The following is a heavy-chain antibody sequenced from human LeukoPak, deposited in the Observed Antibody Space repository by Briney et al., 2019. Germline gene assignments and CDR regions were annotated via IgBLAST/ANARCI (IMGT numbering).Heavy chain of an antibody. D-gene: IGHD1-26*01. CDR1: GFTFDDYA. J-gene: IGHJ4*02. CDR2: ISWNSGSI. V-gene: IGHV3-9*01. Sequence: GRSLRLSCAASGFTFDDYAMHWVRQAPGKGLEWVSGISWNSGSIGYADSVKGRFTISRDNSKNTLHLQMNGLRAEDTAIHYCAKVPYSGSYHDYFFDSWGQGTLVTVSS. CDR3: AKVPYSGSYHDYFFDS.